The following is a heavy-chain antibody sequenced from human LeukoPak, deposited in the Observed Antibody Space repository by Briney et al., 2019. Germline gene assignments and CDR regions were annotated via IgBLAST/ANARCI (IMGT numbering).Heavy chain of an antibody. CDR2: SSSSSSYI. V-gene: IGHV3-21*01. J-gene: IGHJ6*03. D-gene: IGHD3-3*01. CDR1: GFTFSSYS. Sequence: GGSLRLSCAASGFTFSSYSMNWVRQAPGKGLEWVSSSSSSSSYIYYADSVKGRFAISRDNAKNSLYLQMNSLRAEDTAVYYCARVSRDDDFWSGYYFPGYYYYYMDVWGKGTTVTVSS. CDR3: ARVSRDDDFWSGYYFPGYYYYYMDV.